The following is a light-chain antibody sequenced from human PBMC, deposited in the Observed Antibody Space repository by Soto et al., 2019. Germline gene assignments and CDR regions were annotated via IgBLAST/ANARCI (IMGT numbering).Light chain of an antibody. J-gene: IGKJ3*01. CDR2: GAS. V-gene: IGKV3-20*01. CDR3: QQYGSSPRYT. CDR1: QSVSSSY. Sequence: EIVLTQSPGTLSLSPGERATLSCRASQSVSSSYLAWYQQKPGQAPRLLIYGASSRATGIPDRFSGSGSGTGFTLTISRLEPEDFAVSYCQQYGSSPRYTFGPGTKVDIK.